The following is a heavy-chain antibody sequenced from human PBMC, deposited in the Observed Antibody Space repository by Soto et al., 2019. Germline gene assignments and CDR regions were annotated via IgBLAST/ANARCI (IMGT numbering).Heavy chain of an antibody. CDR2: ISSSSSYI. D-gene: IGHD6-13*01. V-gene: IGHV3-21*01. CDR3: ASNSGPGIAAAGRDLS. J-gene: IGHJ5*02. Sequence: PGGSLRLSCAASGFTFSSYSMNWVRQAPGKGLEWVSSISSSSSYIYYADSVKGRFTISRDNAKNSLYLQMNSLRAEDTAVYYCASNSGPGIAAAGRDLSWGQGTLVTVSS. CDR1: GFTFSSYS.